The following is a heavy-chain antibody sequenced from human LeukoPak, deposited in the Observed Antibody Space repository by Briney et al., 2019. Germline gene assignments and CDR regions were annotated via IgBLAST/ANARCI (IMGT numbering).Heavy chain of an antibody. Sequence: GASVKVSCKSSGCTFSFYAISWMRLAPGQGLEWMGRIIPILGIANYAQKFQGRVTITADKSTSTAYMELSSLRSEDTAVYYCARGILRARVSHNYWGQGTLVTVSS. V-gene: IGHV1-69*04. CDR1: GCTFSFYA. CDR2: IIPILGIA. D-gene: IGHD3-9*01. J-gene: IGHJ4*02. CDR3: ARGILRARVSHNY.